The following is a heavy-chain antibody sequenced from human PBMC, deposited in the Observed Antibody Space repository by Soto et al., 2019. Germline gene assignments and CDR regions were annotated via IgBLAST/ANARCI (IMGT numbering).Heavy chain of an antibody. CDR3: ARRQIASYDY. Sequence: GESVKISGKGSGYSFTSYCISWVRQMPGKGLEWMGRIDPSDSYTNYSPTFQGHVTISADKSISTAYLQWSSLKASDTAMYSCARRQIASYDYWGPGPMLTVSS. D-gene: IGHD3-3*02. CDR1: GYSFTSYC. CDR2: IDPSDSYT. J-gene: IGHJ4*02. V-gene: IGHV5-10-1*01.